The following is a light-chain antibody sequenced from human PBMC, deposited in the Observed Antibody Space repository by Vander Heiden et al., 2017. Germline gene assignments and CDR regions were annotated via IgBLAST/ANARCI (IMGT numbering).Light chain of an antibody. CDR1: QDISNY. Sequence: DIQMTQSPSSLSASVGDRVTNTCQASQDISNYLNWYQQKPGKAPKLLIYDASKLETGVPSRFSGSGSGTDFTFTISSLQPEDIATYYCQQDDNLLTFGGGTKVEIK. V-gene: IGKV1-33*01. CDR3: QQDDNLLT. J-gene: IGKJ4*01. CDR2: DAS.